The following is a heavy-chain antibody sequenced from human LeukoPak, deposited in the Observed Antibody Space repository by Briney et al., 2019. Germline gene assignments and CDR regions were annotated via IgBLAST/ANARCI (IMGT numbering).Heavy chain of an antibody. CDR3: ARDGPTYRDGLDV. D-gene: IGHD1-26*01. V-gene: IGHV3-33*01. J-gene: IGHJ6*02. CDR1: GFIFSNYG. Sequence: PGRSLRLSCAASGFIFSNYGMHWVRQAPGKGLERVTFIWYDGSNKYYADSVKGRFTISRDNSKNTLYLQMNSLRDDDTAVYYCARDGPTYRDGLDVWGQGTTVTVSS. CDR2: IWYDGSNK.